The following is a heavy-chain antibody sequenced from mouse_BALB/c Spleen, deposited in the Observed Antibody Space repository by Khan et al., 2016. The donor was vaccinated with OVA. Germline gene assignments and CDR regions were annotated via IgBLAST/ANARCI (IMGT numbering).Heavy chain of an antibody. CDR1: GFTFSNYG. Sequence: VELVESGADLVKPGGSLKLSCAASGFTFSNYGMQWVRQIPDKRLEWVATINSDGTYTYYADSVKGRFTISRNNAKNTLYLEMTSLKSEDTAMYYCESHLSGSFAYWGQGTLVTVSA. D-gene: IGHD1-3*01. CDR3: ESHLSGSFAY. V-gene: IGHV5-6*01. J-gene: IGHJ3*01. CDR2: INSDGTYT.